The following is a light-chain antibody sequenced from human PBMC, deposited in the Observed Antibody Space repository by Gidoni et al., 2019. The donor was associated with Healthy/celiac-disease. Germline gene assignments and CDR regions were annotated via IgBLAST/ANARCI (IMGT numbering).Light chain of an antibody. V-gene: IGKV1-12*01. CDR2: AAS. CDR3: QQANSFPRT. CDR1: QGISSL. Sequence: DIQMTQSPSSVSASVGDRVTITCRASQGISSLLAWYHQKPGKAPKLLIYAASSLQSGVPSRFSGSGSGTDFTLTISSLQPEDFATYYCQQANSFPRTFGQGTKVEIK. J-gene: IGKJ1*01.